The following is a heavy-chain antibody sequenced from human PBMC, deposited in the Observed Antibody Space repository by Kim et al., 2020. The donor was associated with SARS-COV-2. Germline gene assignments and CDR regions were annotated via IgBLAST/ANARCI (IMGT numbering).Heavy chain of an antibody. CDR3: ARGRVIFPYYDILTGYYGNGLNWFDP. CDR2: INHSGST. D-gene: IGHD3-9*01. CDR1: GGSFSGYY. J-gene: IGHJ5*02. Sequence: SETLSLTCAVYGGSFSGYYWSWIRQPPGKGLEWIGEINHSGSTNYNPSLKSRVTISVDTSKNQFSLKLSSVTAADTAVYYCARGRVIFPYYDILTGYYGNGLNWFDPWGQGTLVTVSS. V-gene: IGHV4-34*01.